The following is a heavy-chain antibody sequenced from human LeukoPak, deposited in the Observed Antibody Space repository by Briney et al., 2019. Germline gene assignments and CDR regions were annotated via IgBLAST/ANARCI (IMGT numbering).Heavy chain of an antibody. Sequence: GASVKVSCMASGYTFTSYGISWVRQAPGQGLEWMGWISAYNGNTNYAQKLQGRVTMTTDTSTSTAYMELRSLRSDDTAVYYCARGRNDYDFWSGNPYYFDYWGQGTLVTVSS. CDR1: GYTFTSYG. CDR3: ARGRNDYDFWSGNPYYFDY. D-gene: IGHD3-3*01. J-gene: IGHJ4*02. CDR2: ISAYNGNT. V-gene: IGHV1-18*01.